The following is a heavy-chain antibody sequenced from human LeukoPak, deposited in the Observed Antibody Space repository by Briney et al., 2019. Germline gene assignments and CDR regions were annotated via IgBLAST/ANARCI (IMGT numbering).Heavy chain of an antibody. D-gene: IGHD6-13*01. CDR1: GFTVSSNY. CDR3: AKETYSRYLDY. CDR2: IYSGGST. Sequence: GGSLRLSCAASGFTVSSNYMSWVRQAPGKGLEWVSVIYSGGSTYYADSVKGRFTISRDNSKNTLYLQMNSLRAEDTAVYYCAKETYSRYLDYWGQGTLVTVSS. V-gene: IGHV3-53*01. J-gene: IGHJ4*02.